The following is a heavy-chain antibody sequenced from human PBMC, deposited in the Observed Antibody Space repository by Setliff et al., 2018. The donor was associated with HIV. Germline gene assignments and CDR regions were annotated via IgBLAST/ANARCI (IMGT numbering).Heavy chain of an antibody. V-gene: IGHV4-4*07. CDR2: IYTSGST. CDR3: TRRGADSYYPRPLDV. Sequence: SETLSLTCTVSGGSISGYYWSWIRQPAGKGLEWIGRIYTSGSTNYNPSLKSRVTMSVDTSKNQFSLKLSSVTAADTAIYYCTRRGADSYYPRPLDVWGKGTTVIVSS. CDR1: GGSISGYY. J-gene: IGHJ6*04. D-gene: IGHD3-10*01.